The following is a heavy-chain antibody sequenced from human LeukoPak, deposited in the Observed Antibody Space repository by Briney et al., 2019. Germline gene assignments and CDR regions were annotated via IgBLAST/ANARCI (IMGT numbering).Heavy chain of an antibody. CDR1: GFTFSTYW. V-gene: IGHV3-7*01. D-gene: IGHD6-19*01. Sequence: GGSLRLSCAASGFTFSTYWMSWVRQAPGKGLEWVANIKQDGSEKYYVDSVKGRFTISRDNAKNSLYLQMNSLRAEDTAVYYCTREGGAVAFDYWGQGTLVTVSS. CDR3: TREGGAVAFDY. CDR2: IKQDGSEK. J-gene: IGHJ4*02.